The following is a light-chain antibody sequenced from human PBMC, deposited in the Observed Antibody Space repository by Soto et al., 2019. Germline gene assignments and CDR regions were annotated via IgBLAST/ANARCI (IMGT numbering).Light chain of an antibody. V-gene: IGKV3-20*01. CDR2: GAS. Sequence: ETVLTQSPATVSLSPLETDTPPCLASQSVSSNLAWYQQKPGQAPRLLIYGASSRATGIPDRFSGSGSGTDFTLTISRLEPEDFAVYYCQQYGSSPWTFGQGTKVDIK. CDR1: QSVSSN. CDR3: QQYGSSPWT. J-gene: IGKJ1*01.